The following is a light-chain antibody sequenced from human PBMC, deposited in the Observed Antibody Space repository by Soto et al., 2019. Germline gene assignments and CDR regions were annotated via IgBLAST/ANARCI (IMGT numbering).Light chain of an antibody. CDR1: QSVSSY. V-gene: IGKV3-11*02. J-gene: IGKJ1*01. CDR3: QQRSNWPPWT. Sequence: EIVLTQSPATLSLSPGERATLSCRASQSVSSYLACYQQKTGQAPRLLIYDASNRATGIPARFSGSGSGRDFTLTISSLEPEDFAVDYCQQRSNWPPWTFGQGTKVEIK. CDR2: DAS.